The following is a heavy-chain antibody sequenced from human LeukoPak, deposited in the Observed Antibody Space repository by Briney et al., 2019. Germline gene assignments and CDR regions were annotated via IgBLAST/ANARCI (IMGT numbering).Heavy chain of an antibody. Sequence: QSGGSLRLSCAASGLTFSSYGMHWVRQAPGKGLEWVAVISYDGSNKYYADSVKGRFTISRDNSKNTLYLQMNSLRAEDTAVYYCSCIAAAGTKYNFDYWGQGTLVTVSS. V-gene: IGHV3-30*19. D-gene: IGHD6-13*01. CDR2: ISYDGSNK. CDR1: GLTFSSYG. CDR3: SCIAAAGTKYNFDY. J-gene: IGHJ4*02.